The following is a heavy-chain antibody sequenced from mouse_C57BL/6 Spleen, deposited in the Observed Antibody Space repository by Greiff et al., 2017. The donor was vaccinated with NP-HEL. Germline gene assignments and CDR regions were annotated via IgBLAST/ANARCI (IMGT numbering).Heavy chain of an antibody. Sequence: EVQLQQSGAELVKPGASVKLSCTASGFNIKDYYMHWVKQRTEQGLEWIGRIDPEDGETKYAPKFPGKATITADTSSNTAYLQRSSLTSEDTAVDYCARADYDYDGFAYWGQGTLVTVSA. V-gene: IGHV14-2*01. J-gene: IGHJ3*01. CDR1: GFNIKDYY. CDR3: ARADYDYDGFAY. D-gene: IGHD2-4*01. CDR2: IDPEDGET.